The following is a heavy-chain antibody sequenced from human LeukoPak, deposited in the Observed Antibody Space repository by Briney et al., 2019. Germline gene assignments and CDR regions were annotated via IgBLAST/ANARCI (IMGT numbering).Heavy chain of an antibody. CDR3: ARGVEVTSYYFDY. CDR1: SDSISSYY. D-gene: IGHD2-15*01. V-gene: IGHV4-59*01. J-gene: IGHJ4*02. Sequence: PSETLSLTCTVSSDSISSYYWSWIRQPPGKGLGWIGYIYDTGSTNYSPSLKSRVTISLDSSKNQFSLRLSSVIAADTAVYYCARGVEVTSYYFDYWGQGTLVTVSS. CDR2: IYDTGST.